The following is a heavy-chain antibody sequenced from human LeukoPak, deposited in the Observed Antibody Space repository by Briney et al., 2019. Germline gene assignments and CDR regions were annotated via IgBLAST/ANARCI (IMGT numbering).Heavy chain of an antibody. Sequence: LRLSCAASGFTFSSYAMHWVRQPPGKGLEWIGSIYYSGSTYYNPSLKSRVTISVDTSKNQFSLKLSSVTAADTAVYYCARLGVAIVPAAISWFDPWGQGTLVTVSS. J-gene: IGHJ5*02. V-gene: IGHV4-39*01. CDR2: IYYSGST. CDR3: ARLGVAIVPAAISWFDP. D-gene: IGHD2-2*02. CDR1: GFTFSSYAMH.